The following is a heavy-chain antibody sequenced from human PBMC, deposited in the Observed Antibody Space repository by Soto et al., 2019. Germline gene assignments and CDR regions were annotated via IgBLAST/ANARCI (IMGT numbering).Heavy chain of an antibody. CDR1: GFTFSSYD. CDR2: IGTAGDT. V-gene: IGHV3-13*01. CDR3: ARGSGSSASFDY. D-gene: IGHD6-6*01. Sequence: GGSLRLSCAASGFTFSSYDMHWVRQATGKGLEWVSAIGTAGDTYYPGSVKGLFTISRENAKNSLYLPMNSLRAGDTAVYYCARGSGSSASFDYWGQGTLVTVSS. J-gene: IGHJ4*02.